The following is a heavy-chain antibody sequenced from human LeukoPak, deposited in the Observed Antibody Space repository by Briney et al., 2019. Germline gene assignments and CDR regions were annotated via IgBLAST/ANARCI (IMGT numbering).Heavy chain of an antibody. D-gene: IGHD3-10*01. V-gene: IGHV3-30*02. CDR3: ATDLGAGGYFDY. CDR2: IRYDGSIK. Sequence: GGSLRLSCAASGFTFNNFAMHWVRPAPGKGLEWVAFIRYDGSIKYYTDSVKGRFTISRDNSKNTLYLQMNSLRVEDTAVYYCATDLGAGGYFDYWGQGTLVTVSS. CDR1: GFTFNNFA. J-gene: IGHJ4*02.